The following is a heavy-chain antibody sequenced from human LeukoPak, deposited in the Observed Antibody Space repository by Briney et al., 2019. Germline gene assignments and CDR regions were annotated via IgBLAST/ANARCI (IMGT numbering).Heavy chain of an antibody. CDR3: ATDRGWRTSGYYLYYFEY. D-gene: IGHD3-3*01. CDR1: GFIFTNYF. J-gene: IGHJ4*02. V-gene: IGHV3-7*01. Sequence: GGSLRLSCAASGFIFTNYFMSWVRQAPGKGLEWVASVKHDGSEKYYVDSVRGRFTISRDNTMNSLYLQMSSLRAEDTAVYYCATDRGWRTSGYYLYYFEYWGQGTLVTYSS. CDR2: VKHDGSEK.